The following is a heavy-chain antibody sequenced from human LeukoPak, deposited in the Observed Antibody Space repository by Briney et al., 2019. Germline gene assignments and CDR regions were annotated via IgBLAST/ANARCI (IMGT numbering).Heavy chain of an antibody. D-gene: IGHD3-22*01. CDR1: GFTFSSYA. Sequence: GRSLRLSCAASGFTFSSYAMHWVRQAPGKGLEWVAVISYDGSNKYYADSVKGRFTISRDNSKNTLYLRMNSLRAEDTAVYYCARAPLSVYYYDSSGYLDYWGQGTLVTVSS. J-gene: IGHJ4*02. V-gene: IGHV3-30-3*01. CDR2: ISYDGSNK. CDR3: ARAPLSVYYYDSSGYLDY.